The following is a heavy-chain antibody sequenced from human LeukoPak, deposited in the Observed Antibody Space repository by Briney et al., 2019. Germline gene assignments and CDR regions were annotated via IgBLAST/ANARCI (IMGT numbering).Heavy chain of an antibody. V-gene: IGHV4-59*01. J-gene: IGHJ4*02. D-gene: IGHD4-11*01. CDR1: GGSISSYY. CDR2: IYYSGST. Sequence: SETLSLTCTVSGGSISSYYWSWLRQPPGKGLEWIGYIYYSGSTNYNPSLKSRVTISVDTSKSQFSLKLSSVTAADTAVYYCARDPDSNYLDYWGQGTLVTVSS. CDR3: ARDPDSNYLDY.